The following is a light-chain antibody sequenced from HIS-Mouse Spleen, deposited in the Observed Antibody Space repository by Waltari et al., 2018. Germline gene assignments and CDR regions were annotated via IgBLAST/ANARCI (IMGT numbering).Light chain of an antibody. V-gene: IGLV2-23*01. J-gene: IGLJ2*01. Sequence: QSALTQPASVSGSPGQSITISCTGTSSDVVSYNLVSWYPQHPGKAPKLMIYEGSKRPSGVSNRCSGSKSGNTASLTIAGLQAEDEADYYCCSYAGSSTSVVFGGGTKLTVL. CDR2: EGS. CDR3: CSYAGSSTSVV. CDR1: SSDVVSYNL.